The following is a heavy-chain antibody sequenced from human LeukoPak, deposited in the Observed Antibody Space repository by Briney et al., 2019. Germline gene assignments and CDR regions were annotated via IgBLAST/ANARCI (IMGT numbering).Heavy chain of an antibody. CDR2: IYYSGST. D-gene: IGHD5-12*01. CDR3: ARVYSGYDLAFDI. CDR1: GGSISSGDYY. V-gene: IGHV4-30-4*01. J-gene: IGHJ3*02. Sequence: SETLSLTCTVSGGSISSGDYYWRWIRQPPGTGLEWIGYIYYSGSTYYNPSLKSRVTISVDTSKNQFSLKLSSVTAADTAVYYCARVYSGYDLAFDIWGQGTMVTVSS.